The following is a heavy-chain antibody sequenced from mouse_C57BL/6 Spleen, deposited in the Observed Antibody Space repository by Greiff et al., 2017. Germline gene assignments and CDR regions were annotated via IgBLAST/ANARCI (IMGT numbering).Heavy chain of an antibody. Sequence: EVQLQESGPGLVKPSQSLSLTCSVTGYSITSGYYWNWIRQFPGNKLEWMGYISYDGSNNYNPSLKNRISITRDTSKNQFFLKLNSVTTEDTATYYCARATVVGEFAYWGQGTLVTVSA. D-gene: IGHD1-1*01. CDR3: ARATVVGEFAY. CDR1: GYSITSGYY. V-gene: IGHV3-6*01. CDR2: ISYDGSN. J-gene: IGHJ3*01.